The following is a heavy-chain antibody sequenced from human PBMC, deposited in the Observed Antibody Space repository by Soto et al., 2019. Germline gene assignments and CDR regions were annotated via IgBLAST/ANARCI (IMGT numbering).Heavy chain of an antibody. Sequence: ASVKVSCKASGYTFTGYYMHWVRQAPGQGLEWMGWINPNSGGTNYAQKFQGWVTMTRDTSISTAYMELSRLRADDTAVYYCARATLGYCSGGSCQDYHYYGMVGWGQGTTVTVSS. CDR1: GYTFTGYY. CDR2: INPNSGGT. J-gene: IGHJ6*02. CDR3: ARATLGYCSGGSCQDYHYYGMVG. V-gene: IGHV1-2*04. D-gene: IGHD2-15*01.